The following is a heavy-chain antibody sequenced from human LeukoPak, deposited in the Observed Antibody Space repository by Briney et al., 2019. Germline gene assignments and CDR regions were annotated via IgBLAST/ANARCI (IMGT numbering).Heavy chain of an antibody. D-gene: IGHD2-15*01. CDR2: ISSSGSTI. Sequence: PGGSLRLSCAASGFTFSSYEMNWVRQAPGKGLEWVSYISSSGSTIYYADSVKGRFTISRDNAKNSLYLQMNSLRAEDTAVYYCARDWGYCSGGSCLPDAFDIWGQGTMVTVSS. CDR1: GFTFSSYE. J-gene: IGHJ3*02. CDR3: ARDWGYCSGGSCLPDAFDI. V-gene: IGHV3-48*03.